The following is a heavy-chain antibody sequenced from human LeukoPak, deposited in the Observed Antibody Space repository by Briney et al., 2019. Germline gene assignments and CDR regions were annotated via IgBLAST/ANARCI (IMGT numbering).Heavy chain of an antibody. J-gene: IGHJ4*02. CDR3: ATDQISDYYGSGSSLFDY. CDR1: GYTLTELS. V-gene: IGHV1-24*01. CDR2: FDPEGGET. D-gene: IGHD3-10*01. Sequence: ASVKVSCKVSGYTLTELSMHWVRQAPGKGLEWMGGFDPEGGETIYAQKFQGRVTMTEDTSTDTAYMELSSLRSEDTAVYYCATDQISDYYGSGSSLFDYWGQGTLVTVSS.